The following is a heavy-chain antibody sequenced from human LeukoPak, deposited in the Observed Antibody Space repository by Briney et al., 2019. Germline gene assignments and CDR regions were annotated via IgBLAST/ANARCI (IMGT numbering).Heavy chain of an antibody. CDR1: GGSISSSSYY. CDR3: ARDSSRWYFDL. V-gene: IGHV4-39*07. J-gene: IGHJ2*01. D-gene: IGHD6-13*01. Sequence: SETLSLTCTVSGGSISSSSYYWGWIRQPPGKGLEWIGSIYYSGSTYYNPSLKSRVTISVDTSKNQFSLKLSSVTAAVTAVYYCARDSSRWYFDLWGRGTLVTVSS. CDR2: IYYSGST.